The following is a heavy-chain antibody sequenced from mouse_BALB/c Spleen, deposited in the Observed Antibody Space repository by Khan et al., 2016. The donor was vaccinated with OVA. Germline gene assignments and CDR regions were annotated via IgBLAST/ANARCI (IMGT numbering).Heavy chain of an antibody. D-gene: IGHD1-1*01. V-gene: IGHV3-2*02. CDR1: GYSFTNYYV. J-gene: IGHJ2*01. CDR3: ARGNYYGYYFDY. Sequence: EVQLQQSGPGLVKPSQSLSLTCTVTGYSFTNYYVWYWLRHLPGNILEWMGYISYSGSTNYNPSLKSRISITRDTSKNQFFLQLNSVTTEDTATYYCARGNYYGYYFDYWGQGTTLTVSA. CDR2: ISYSGST.